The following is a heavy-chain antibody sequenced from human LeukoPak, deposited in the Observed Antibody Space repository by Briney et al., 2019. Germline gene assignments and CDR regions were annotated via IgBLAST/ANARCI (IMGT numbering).Heavy chain of an antibody. CDR1: GGSISSGDYY. CDR2: IFYTGST. CDR3: ARVRITIFGVVINPGTDAFDI. V-gene: IGHV4-30-4*01. J-gene: IGHJ3*02. D-gene: IGHD3-3*01. Sequence: SQTLSLTCTVSGGSISSGDYYWSWIRRPPGKGLEWIGYIFYTGSTYYNPSLKSRVTISVDTSKNQFSLKLSSVTAADTAVYYCARVRITIFGVVINPGTDAFDIWGQGTMVTVSS.